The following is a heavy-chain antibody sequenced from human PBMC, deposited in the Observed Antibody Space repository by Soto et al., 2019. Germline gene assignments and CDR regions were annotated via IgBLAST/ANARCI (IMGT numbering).Heavy chain of an antibody. J-gene: IGHJ5*02. CDR1: GGSLSGYY. D-gene: IGHD2-2*01. Sequence: SETLSLTCAVYGGSLSGYYWSWIRQPPGTGLEWIGEINHSGSTNYNPSLKSRVTISVDTSKNQFSLKLSSVTAADTAVYYCARGYCSSTSCYALMARGFGRFDPWGQGTLVTVSS. CDR2: INHSGST. V-gene: IGHV4-34*01. CDR3: ARGYCSSTSCYALMARGFGRFDP.